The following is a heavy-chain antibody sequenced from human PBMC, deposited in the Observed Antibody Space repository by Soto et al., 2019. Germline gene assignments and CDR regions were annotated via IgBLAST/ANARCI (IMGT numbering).Heavy chain of an antibody. CDR1: GFTFTSSA. CDR2: IVVGSGNT. Sequence: GASVKVSCKASGFTFTSSAVQWVRQARGQRLEWIGWIVVGSGNTNYAQKFQERVTITRDMSTSTAYMELSGLRSEDTAVYYCAAGAKFTIFGVVRHFDYWGQGTLVTVSS. D-gene: IGHD3-3*01. V-gene: IGHV1-58*01. CDR3: AAGAKFTIFGVVRHFDY. J-gene: IGHJ4*02.